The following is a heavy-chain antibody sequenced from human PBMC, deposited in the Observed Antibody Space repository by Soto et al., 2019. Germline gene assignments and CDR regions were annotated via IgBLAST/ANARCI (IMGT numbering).Heavy chain of an antibody. D-gene: IGHD3-10*01. Sequence: SGPTLVNPTQTLTLTCTFSGFSLSTSGVGVGWIRQPPGKALEWLALIYWDDDKRYSPSLKSRLTITKDTSKNQVVLTMTNMDPVDTATYYCAHRLAIYYYGSGCFDYWGQGTLVTVSS. CDR1: GFSLSTSGVG. V-gene: IGHV2-5*02. CDR3: AHRLAIYYYGSGCFDY. CDR2: IYWDDDK. J-gene: IGHJ4*02.